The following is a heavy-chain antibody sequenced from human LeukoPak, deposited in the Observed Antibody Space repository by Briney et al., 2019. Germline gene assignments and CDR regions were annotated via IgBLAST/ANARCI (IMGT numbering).Heavy chain of an antibody. D-gene: IGHD2-2*01. J-gene: IGHJ4*02. CDR3: AREGGQYCSSTSCPIPPPDY. CDR2: INPNSGGT. CDR1: GYTFISYG. Sequence: ASVKVSCKASGYTFISYGISWVRQAPGQGLEWMGWINPNSGGTNYARKFQGRVTMTRDTSISTAYMELSRLRSDDTAVYYCAREGGQYCSSTSCPIPPPDYWGQGTLVTVSS. V-gene: IGHV1-2*02.